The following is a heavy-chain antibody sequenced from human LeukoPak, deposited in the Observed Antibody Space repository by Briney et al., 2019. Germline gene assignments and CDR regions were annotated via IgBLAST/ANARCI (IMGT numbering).Heavy chain of an antibody. D-gene: IGHD2-15*01. CDR1: GFNFGDYA. CDR2: IRSKGYGGTS. Sequence: PGRSLRLSCTGSGFNFGDYAMSWVRQAPGKGLEWVGFIRSKGYGGTSEYAASVKGRFTISRDDSKSNAYLQMNSLKTEDTAVYYRTPDCSGGSCPFGNWGQGTLVTVSS. CDR3: TPDCSGGSCPFGN. V-gene: IGHV3-49*04. J-gene: IGHJ4*02.